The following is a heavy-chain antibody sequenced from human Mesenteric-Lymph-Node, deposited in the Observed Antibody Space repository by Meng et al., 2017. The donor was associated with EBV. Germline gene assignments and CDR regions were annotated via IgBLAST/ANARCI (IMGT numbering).Heavy chain of an antibody. J-gene: IGHJ4*02. V-gene: IGHV4-4*01. D-gene: IGHD6-19*01. CDR3: ARVNEGQWLVRGAFDY. CDR2: IYHRGST. Sequence: VQPPESGPERVKPAGTLSLTCASPGGCISTGHWWRRARQPPGKGLEWIGEIYHRGSTNYTPSLTSRVTISVDESKNEFSLSLTSVTAADTAVYFCARVNEGQWLVRGAFDYWGQGTLVTVSS. CDR1: GGCISTGHW.